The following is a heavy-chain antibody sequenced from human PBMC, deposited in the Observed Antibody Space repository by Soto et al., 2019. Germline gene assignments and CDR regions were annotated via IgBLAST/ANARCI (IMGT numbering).Heavy chain of an antibody. V-gene: IGHV4-4*02. CDR3: ARHVGVHGTRGFDA. CDR1: CVSVSETYL. D-gene: IGHD2-2*01. CDR2: ISHRGTP. J-gene: IGHJ4*02. Sequence: QVHLQESGPGLVEPSETLSLTCAVSCVSVSETYLWSWVRQPPGQGLEWIGEISHRGTPHYNASLWSRVSMSTDTSRNQISLTLMSVTAADAASYFFARHVGVHGTRGFDAWGQGTLVTVSS.